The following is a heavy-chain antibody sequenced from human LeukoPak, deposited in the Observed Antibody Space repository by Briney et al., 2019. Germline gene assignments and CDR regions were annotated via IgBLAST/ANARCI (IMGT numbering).Heavy chain of an antibody. J-gene: IGHJ3*02. Sequence: SETLSLTCTVSGGSISSSSYNWGWIPQPPGKGLGWIGSIYYSGSTYYNPSLKSRVTISVDTSKNQFSLKLSSVTAADTAVYYCATFRRRVNAFDIWGQGTMVTVSS. CDR3: ATFRRRVNAFDI. CDR2: IYYSGST. D-gene: IGHD3-10*01. V-gene: IGHV4-39*01. CDR1: GGSISSSSYN.